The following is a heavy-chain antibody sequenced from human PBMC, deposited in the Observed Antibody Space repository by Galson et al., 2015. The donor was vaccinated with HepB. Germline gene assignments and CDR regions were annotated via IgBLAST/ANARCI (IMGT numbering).Heavy chain of an antibody. J-gene: IGHJ5*02. D-gene: IGHD6-19*01. Sequence: SLRLSCATSGLSFGSYGMHWVRQAPGKGLEWVAVIWHDGSKKYYGDSVKGRFTISRDNSKNTLYLQMNSLRVEDTAMYYCARDVGGREWLVPGWFDPWGQGTLVTVSS. CDR2: IWHDGSKK. CDR3: ARDVGGREWLVPGWFDP. V-gene: IGHV3-33*01. CDR1: GLSFGSYG.